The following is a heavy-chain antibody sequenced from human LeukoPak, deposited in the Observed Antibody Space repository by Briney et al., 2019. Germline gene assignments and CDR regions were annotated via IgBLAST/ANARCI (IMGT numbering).Heavy chain of an antibody. CDR1: GYTFTSYG. Sequence: ASVKVSCKASGYTFTSYGISRLRHAPGQGLEWMGWISAYNGNTNYAQKLQGRVTMTTDTSTSTAYMELRSLRSDDAAVYYWARGAYYCGWGSSPFDYWGQGTLVTVSS. V-gene: IGHV1-18*01. D-gene: IGHD3-10*01. J-gene: IGHJ4*02. CDR3: ARGAYYCGWGSSPFDY. CDR2: ISAYNGNT.